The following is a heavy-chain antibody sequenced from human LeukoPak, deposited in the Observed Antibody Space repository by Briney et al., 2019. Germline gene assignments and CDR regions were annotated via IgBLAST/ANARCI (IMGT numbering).Heavy chain of an antibody. Sequence: PSETLSLTCTVSGGSISSYYWSWIRQPPGKGLEWIGSIYYSGSTYYNPSLKSRVTISVDTSKNQFSLKLSSVTAADTAVYYCARATIFGVVINYYYYYMDVWGKGTTVTVSS. CDR1: GGSISSYY. CDR2: IYYSGST. CDR3: ARATIFGVVINYYYYYMDV. D-gene: IGHD3-3*01. J-gene: IGHJ6*03. V-gene: IGHV4-59*12.